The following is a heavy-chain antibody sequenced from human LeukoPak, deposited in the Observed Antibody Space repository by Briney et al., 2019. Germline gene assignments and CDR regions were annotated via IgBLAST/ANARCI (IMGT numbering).Heavy chain of an antibody. V-gene: IGHV3-30*18. Sequence: PGRCLRLSRAASGFTFSSYGTRGVPDAPGKGREWGAVVSYDRRNKAHADTVKGPFTISRDNSKITLYLQGNSLRPADTAVYHCAKDADIAEAGYYFDYWGQGTLVTVSS. D-gene: IGHD6-13*01. CDR1: GFTFSSYG. J-gene: IGHJ4*02. CDR2: VSYDRRNK. CDR3: AKDADIAEAGYYFDY.